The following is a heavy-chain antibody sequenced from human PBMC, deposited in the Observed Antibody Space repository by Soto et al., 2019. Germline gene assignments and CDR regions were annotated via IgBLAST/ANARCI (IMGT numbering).Heavy chain of an antibody. Sequence: PGGSLRLSCAASGFTFSSYAMHWVRQAPGRGLEWVAVISYDGSNKYYADSVKGRFTISRDNSKNTLYLQMNSLRAEDTAVYYCARVNAEQYYYDSSGYSYYFDYWGQGTPVTVSS. CDR3: ARVNAEQYYYDSSGYSYYFDY. J-gene: IGHJ4*02. D-gene: IGHD3-22*01. V-gene: IGHV3-30-3*01. CDR2: ISYDGSNK. CDR1: GFTFSSYA.